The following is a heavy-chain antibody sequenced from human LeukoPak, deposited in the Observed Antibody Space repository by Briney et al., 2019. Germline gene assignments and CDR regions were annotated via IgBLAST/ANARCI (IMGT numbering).Heavy chain of an antibody. V-gene: IGHV3-73*01. Sequence: PGRSLKLSCVASGFTFSGSAMHWVRQASGKGLEWVGRIRGKPNNYATAYAASVRGRFTISRDDSKNTAYLQMDSLKNEDTAVYYCTRLDAAASFDFWGQGTLVTVSS. D-gene: IGHD6-13*01. CDR3: TRLDAAASFDF. CDR2: IRGKPNNYAT. J-gene: IGHJ4*02. CDR1: GFTFSGSA.